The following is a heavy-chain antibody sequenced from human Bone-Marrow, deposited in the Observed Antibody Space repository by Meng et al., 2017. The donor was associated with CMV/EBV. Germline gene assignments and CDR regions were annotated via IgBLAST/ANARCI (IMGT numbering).Heavy chain of an antibody. CDR3: AKRPRVVVVPAAINYDAFDI. J-gene: IGHJ3*02. Sequence: GESLKISCAASGFTFSSYSMNWVRQAPGKGLEWVSSISSSSSYIYYADSVKGRFTISRDNAKNSLYLQMNSLRAEDTAVYYCAKRPRVVVVPAAINYDAFDIWGQGTMVTVSS. CDR2: ISSSSSYI. D-gene: IGHD2-2*02. V-gene: IGHV3-21*04. CDR1: GFTFSSYS.